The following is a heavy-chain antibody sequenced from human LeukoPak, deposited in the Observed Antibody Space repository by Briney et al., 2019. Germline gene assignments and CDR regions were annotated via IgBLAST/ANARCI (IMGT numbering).Heavy chain of an antibody. CDR3: TKDIRRGDNYGYDQFAY. CDR1: GFTFNTYG. D-gene: IGHD5-18*01. CDR2: IQYDATNK. Sequence: PGGSLRLSCAVSGFTFNTYGMHWVRQAPGKGLEWLAFIQYDATNKYYADSVKGRFTISRDNSKKTLYLQMNSLRAEDTALYYCTKDIRRGDNYGYDQFAYWGQGTLVTVSS. J-gene: IGHJ4*02. V-gene: IGHV3-30*02.